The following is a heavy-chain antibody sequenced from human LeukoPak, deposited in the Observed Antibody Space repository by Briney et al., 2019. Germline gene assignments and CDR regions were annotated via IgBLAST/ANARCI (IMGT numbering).Heavy chain of an antibody. CDR1: GGPISSSSYY. V-gene: IGHV4-39*07. Sequence: SETLSLTCTVSGGPISSSSYYWGWIRQPPGKGLEWIGSIYYSGSTNYNPSLKSRVTISVDTSKNQFSLKLSSVTAADTAVYYCARLPPRRYCSGGSCYSYYYYYMDVWGKGTTVTISS. CDR3: ARLPPRRYCSGGSCYSYYYYYMDV. CDR2: IYYSGST. J-gene: IGHJ6*03. D-gene: IGHD2-15*01.